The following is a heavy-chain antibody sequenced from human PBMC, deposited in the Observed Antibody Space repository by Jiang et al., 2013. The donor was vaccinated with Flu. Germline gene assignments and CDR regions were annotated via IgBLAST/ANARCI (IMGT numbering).Heavy chain of an antibody. CDR3: ARDDDSNGQGAFDI. Sequence: GLVKPSETLSLTCAVSGGSIRSYFWSWIRQPAGKGLEWIGRIYTSGSTNYNPSLKSRVTMSVDTSKNQFSLKLSSVTAADTAVYYCARDDDSNGQGAFDIWGQGTMVTVSS. D-gene: IGHD3-22*01. V-gene: IGHV4-4*07. J-gene: IGHJ3*02. CDR2: IYTSGST. CDR1: GGSIRSYF.